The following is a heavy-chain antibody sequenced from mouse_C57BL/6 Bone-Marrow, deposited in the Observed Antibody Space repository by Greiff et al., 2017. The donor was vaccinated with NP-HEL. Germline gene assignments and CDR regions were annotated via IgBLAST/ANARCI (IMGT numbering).Heavy chain of an antibody. CDR3: ASYDYDVNAY. J-gene: IGHJ3*01. D-gene: IGHD2-4*01. CDR1: GYTFTSYW. Sequence: QVQLKQPGAELVRPGTSVKLSCKASGYTFTSYWMHWVKQRPGQGLEWIGVIDPSDSYTNYNQKFKGKATLTVDTSSSTAYMQLSSLTSEDSAVYYCASYDYDVNAYWGQGTLVTVSA. V-gene: IGHV1-59*01. CDR2: IDPSDSYT.